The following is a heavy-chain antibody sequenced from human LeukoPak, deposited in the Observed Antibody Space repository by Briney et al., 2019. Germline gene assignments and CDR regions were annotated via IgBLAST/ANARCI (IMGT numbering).Heavy chain of an antibody. CDR1: GFTFSDYY. D-gene: IGHD3-10*02. V-gene: IGHV3-7*01. CDR2: IKQDGSEK. CDR3: AELGITMIGGV. Sequence: GGSLRLSCVASGFTFSDYYMSWVRQPPGKGLEWVANIKQDGSEKYYVDSVKGRFTISRDNAKNSLYLQMNSLRAEDTAVYYCAELGITMIGGVWGKGTTVTISS. J-gene: IGHJ6*04.